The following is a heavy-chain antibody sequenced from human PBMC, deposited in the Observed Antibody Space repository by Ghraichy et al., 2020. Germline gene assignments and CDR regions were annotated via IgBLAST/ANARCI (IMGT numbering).Heavy chain of an antibody. CDR1: GGSISGYY. Sequence: SQTLSLTCTVSGGSISGYYWSWIRQPPGKGLEWIGWIYSSGSTSYNPSLNGRVTILVDTSKNQFSLKLTSVTAADTAVYYCARHLGSGTHPLDYGGKGTLVPVSS. V-gene: IGHV4-59*08. D-gene: IGHD3-10*01. CDR3: ARHLGSGTHPLDY. CDR2: IYSSGST. J-gene: IGHJ4*02.